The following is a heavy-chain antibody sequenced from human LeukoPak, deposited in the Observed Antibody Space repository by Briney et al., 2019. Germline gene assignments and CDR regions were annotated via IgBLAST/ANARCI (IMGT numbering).Heavy chain of an antibody. CDR1: GGSFSTYY. CDR3: ATVPESSSSFLSNWFDP. J-gene: IGHJ5*02. Sequence: SETLSLTCAVYGGSFSTYYWSWIRQPPGKGLEWIGEINHSGSTNYNPSLKSRVTISVDTSKNQFSLKLSSVTAADTAVYYCATVPESSSSFLSNWFDPWGQGTLVTVSS. CDR2: INHSGST. D-gene: IGHD6-13*01. V-gene: IGHV4-34*01.